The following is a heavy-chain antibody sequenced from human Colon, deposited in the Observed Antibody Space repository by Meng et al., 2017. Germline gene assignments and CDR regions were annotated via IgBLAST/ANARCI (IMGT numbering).Heavy chain of an antibody. CDR2: ISSSGSYI. Sequence: SCAASGFTFSTYSMNWVRQAPGKGLEWVSYISSSGSYIYYADSLKGRFTISRDNAKNSLYLQMNSLRAEDTAVYHCARNRDGYNYDYHFDYWGQGTLVTVSS. V-gene: IGHV3-21*01. CDR1: GFTFSTYS. CDR3: ARNRDGYNYDYHFDY. J-gene: IGHJ4*02. D-gene: IGHD5-24*01.